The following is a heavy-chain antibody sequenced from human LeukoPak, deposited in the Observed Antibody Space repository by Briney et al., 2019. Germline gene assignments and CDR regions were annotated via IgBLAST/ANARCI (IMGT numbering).Heavy chain of an antibody. J-gene: IGHJ4*02. D-gene: IGHD5-18*01. CDR1: GYSISSGYY. Sequence: SETLSLTCTVSGYSISSGYYWGWIRQPPGKGLEWIGSIYHSGSTYYNPSLKSQVTISVDTSKNQFSLKLSSVTAADTAVYYCARHPVDKAMEIFFWGQGTLVTVSS. V-gene: IGHV4-38-2*02. CDR2: IYHSGST. CDR3: ARHPVDKAMEIFF.